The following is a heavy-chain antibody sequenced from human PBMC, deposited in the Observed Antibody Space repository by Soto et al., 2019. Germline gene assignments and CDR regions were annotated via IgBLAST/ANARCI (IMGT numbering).Heavy chain of an antibody. V-gene: IGHV4-31*03. CDR3: AKGVLLWFGEARTGFDP. CDR2: IYYSGST. J-gene: IGHJ5*02. D-gene: IGHD3-10*01. Sequence: SETLSLTCTVSGGSISSGGYYWSWIRQHPGKGLEWIGYIYYSGSTNYNPSLKSRVTISLDTSKNQFSLKLSSVTAADTAVYYCAKGVLLWFGEARTGFDPWGQGTLVTVS. CDR1: GGSISSGGYY.